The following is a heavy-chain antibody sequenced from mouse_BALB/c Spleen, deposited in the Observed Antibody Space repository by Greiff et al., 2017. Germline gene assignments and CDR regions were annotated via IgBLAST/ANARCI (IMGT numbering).Heavy chain of an antibody. V-gene: IGHV5-6-2*01. CDR3: ARRAGDYAMDY. J-gene: IGHJ4*01. CDR2: INSNGGST. D-gene: IGHD3-1*01. CDR1: GFTFSSYY. Sequence: EVMLVESGGGLVKLGGSLKLSCAASGFTFSSYYMSWVRQTPEKRLELVAAINSNGGSTYYPDTVKGRFTISRDNAKNTLYLQMSSLKSEDTALYYCARRAGDYAMDYWGQGTSVTVSS.